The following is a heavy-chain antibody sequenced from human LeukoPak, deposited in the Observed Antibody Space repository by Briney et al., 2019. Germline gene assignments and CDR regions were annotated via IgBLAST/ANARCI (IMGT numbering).Heavy chain of an antibody. Sequence: GTSLRLSCAASGFIFSSYGIHWVRQAPGKGLEWVATIWYDGSNKYYAESVKGRFTISRDDPKKTLYLQMDSLRDEDTAVYYCAGDERSKYLDLWGQGTLVIVSS. CDR1: GFIFSSYG. CDR3: AGDERSKYLDL. D-gene: IGHD3-10*01. V-gene: IGHV3-33*01. CDR2: IWYDGSNK. J-gene: IGHJ4*02.